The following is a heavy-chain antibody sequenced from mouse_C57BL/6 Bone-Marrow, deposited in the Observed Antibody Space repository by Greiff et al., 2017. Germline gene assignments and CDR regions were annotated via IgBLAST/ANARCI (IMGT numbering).Heavy chain of an antibody. V-gene: IGHV14-4*01. CDR1: GFNIKDDY. D-gene: IGHD1-1*01. J-gene: IGHJ2*01. CDR2: IDPENGDT. Sequence: VQLQQSGAELVRPGASVKLSCTASGFNIKDDYMHWVKQRPEQGLEWIGWIDPENGDTEYASKFQGKATITSDTSSNTAYLQLSSLTSDDTAVYYCTTGYYGSSYFDYWGQGTTLTVAS. CDR3: TTGYYGSSYFDY.